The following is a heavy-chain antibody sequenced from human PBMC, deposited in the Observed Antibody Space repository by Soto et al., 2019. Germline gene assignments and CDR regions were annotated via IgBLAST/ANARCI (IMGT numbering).Heavy chain of an antibody. CDR1: GFNFDVYA. D-gene: IGHD3-10*01. CDR3: ARDMGSHSQFIFEY. V-gene: IGHV3-30-3*01. J-gene: IGHJ4*02. Sequence: QVQLVESGGGVVQPGRSLRLSCAASGFNFDVYAMHWVRQTPGKGLEWVAIISYDGGNEYYADSVKGRFTISRDNSRNTLSLQMNSLRGEDTAVYYCARDMGSHSQFIFEYWGQGALVTVSS. CDR2: ISYDGGNE.